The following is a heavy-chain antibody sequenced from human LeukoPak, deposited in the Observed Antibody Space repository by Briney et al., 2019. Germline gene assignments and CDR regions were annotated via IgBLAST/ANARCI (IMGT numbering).Heavy chain of an antibody. CDR2: INTNTGNP. D-gene: IGHD4-17*01. CDR1: GYTFTRYS. Sequence: ASVKVSCKASGYTFTRYSMNWVRQAPGQGLEWMGRINTNTGNPTYAQGFTGRFVFSLDTSVSTAYLQISSLWAEDTAVYYCARVGRLDYGDYLAHWGPGNRITVSS. J-gene: IGHJ4*02. V-gene: IGHV7-4-1*02. CDR3: ARVGRLDYGDYLAH.